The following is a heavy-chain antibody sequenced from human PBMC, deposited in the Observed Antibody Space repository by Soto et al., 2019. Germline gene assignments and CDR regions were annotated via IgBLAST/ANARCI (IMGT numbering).Heavy chain of an antibody. CDR1: GFTFSSYA. CDR3: ARDPYYYDSSGYYYYYYGMDV. V-gene: IGHV3-23*01. Sequence: PGGSLRLSCAASGFTFSSYAMSCVRQAPGKGLEWVSAISGDGSSKYYADSVKGRFTISRDNSKNTLYLQMNSLRAEDTAVYYCARDPYYYDSSGYYYYYYGMDVWGQGTTVTVSS. CDR2: ISGDGSSK. D-gene: IGHD3-22*01. J-gene: IGHJ6*02.